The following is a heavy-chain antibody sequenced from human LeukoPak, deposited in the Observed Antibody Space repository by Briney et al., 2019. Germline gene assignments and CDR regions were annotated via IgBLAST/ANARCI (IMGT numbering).Heavy chain of an antibody. J-gene: IGHJ4*02. CDR3: AGGIAAAGRPFDY. D-gene: IGHD6-13*01. V-gene: IGHV4-39*01. CDR2: IYYSGST. CDR1: GGSISSSSYY. Sequence: SETLSLTCTVSGGSISSSSYYWGWIRQPPGKRLEWIGSIYYSGSTYYNPSLKSRVTISVDTSKNQFSLKLSSVTAADTAVYYCAGGIAAAGRPFDYWGQGTLVTVSS.